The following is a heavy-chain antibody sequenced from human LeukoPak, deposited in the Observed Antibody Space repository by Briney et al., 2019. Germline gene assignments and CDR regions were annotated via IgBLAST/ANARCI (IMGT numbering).Heavy chain of an antibody. CDR3: ARVSSDSYSPFDY. D-gene: IGHD6-19*01. V-gene: IGHV3-74*01. CDR2: INTDGRTT. CDR1: GFTFSSYW. Sequence: AGGSLRLSCAASGFTFSSYWMHWVRQAPGKGLVWVSRINTDGRTTTYADSVKGRFTISRDNAKSTLYLLMNSPRAEDTAVYYCARVSSDSYSPFDYWGQGTLVTVSS. J-gene: IGHJ4*02.